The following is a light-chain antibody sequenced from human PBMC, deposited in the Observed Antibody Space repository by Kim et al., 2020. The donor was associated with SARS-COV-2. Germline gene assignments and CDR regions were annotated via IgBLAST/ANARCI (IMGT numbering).Light chain of an antibody. V-gene: IGKV3-15*01. CDR2: GAS. J-gene: IGKJ4*01. CDR1: RSVTSK. Sequence: EMVMTQSPATLSVSPGERATLSCRASRSVTSKLAWYQQKPGQAPRLLIYGASTRATGTPPRFSGSGSGTEFTLTISRLQSEDFGLYYCLQYNTWPLTFGGGTKVDIK. CDR3: LQYNTWPLT.